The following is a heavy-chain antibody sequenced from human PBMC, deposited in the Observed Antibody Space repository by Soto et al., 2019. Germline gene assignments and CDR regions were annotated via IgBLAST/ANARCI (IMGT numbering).Heavy chain of an antibody. CDR1: GGSISSSSYY. CDR3: ARSFLDAYGDYDIFDY. J-gene: IGHJ4*02. V-gene: IGHV4-39*01. Sequence: PSETLSLTCTVSGGSISSSSYYWGWIRQPPGKGLEWIGSIYYSGSTYYNPSLKSRVTISVDTSKNQFSLKLSSVTTADTAVYYCARSFLDAYGDYDIFDYWGQGTLVTVSS. D-gene: IGHD4-17*01. CDR2: IYYSGST.